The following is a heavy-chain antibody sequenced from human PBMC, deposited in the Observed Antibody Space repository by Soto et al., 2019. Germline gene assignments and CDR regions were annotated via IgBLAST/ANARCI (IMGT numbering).Heavy chain of an antibody. J-gene: IGHJ4*02. Sequence: GGSLRLSCTASGFSFSDYSFNWVRQAPGQGLEWVATIVGSDAKTHYADSVKGRFSISRDTSRNTVYLQMNNLRADDTAIYYCAKWTYLDFWGQGTRVTVSS. D-gene: IGHD5-12*01. V-gene: IGHV3-23*01. CDR1: GFSFSDYS. CDR3: AKWTYLDF. CDR2: IVGSDAKT.